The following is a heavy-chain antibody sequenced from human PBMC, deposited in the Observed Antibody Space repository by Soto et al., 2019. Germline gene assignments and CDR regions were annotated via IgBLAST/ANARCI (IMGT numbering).Heavy chain of an antibody. V-gene: IGHV4-59*01. CDR1: GGSISSYY. D-gene: IGHD3-10*01. Sequence: LETLSLTCTVAGGSISSYYWSWIRPHPGKGLEWIGYIYYSGSTNYNPSLKSRVTISVDTSKNQFSLKLSSVTAADTAVYYCARGITMVRGGGYYYYMDVWGKGTTVTVS. CDR3: ARGITMVRGGGYYYYMDV. J-gene: IGHJ6*03. CDR2: IYYSGST.